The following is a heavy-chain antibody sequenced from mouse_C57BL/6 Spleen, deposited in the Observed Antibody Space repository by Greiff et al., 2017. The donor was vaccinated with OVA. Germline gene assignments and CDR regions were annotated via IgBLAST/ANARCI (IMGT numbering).Heavy chain of an antibody. J-gene: IGHJ2*01. D-gene: IGHD1-1*01. CDR3: ARGEITTVVAGYFDY. Sequence: VQLQQPGAELVKPGASVKLSCKASGYTFTSYWMHWVKQRPGRGLEWIGRIDPNSGGTKYNEKFKSKATLTVDKPSSTAYMQLSSLTSEDSAVYYCARGEITTVVAGYFDYWGQGTTLTVSS. CDR2: IDPNSGGT. CDR1: GYTFTSYW. V-gene: IGHV1-72*01.